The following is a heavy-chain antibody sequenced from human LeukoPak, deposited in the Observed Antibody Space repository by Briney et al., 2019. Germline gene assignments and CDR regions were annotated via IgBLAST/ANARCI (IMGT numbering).Heavy chain of an antibody. CDR2: MNPNSGGT. J-gene: IGHJ4*02. V-gene: IGHV1-2*02. CDR3: TSAGPSYYSDSSGFYYYFDY. CDR1: GYTFTGYY. Sequence: ASVKVSCKASGYTFTGYYLHWLRQAPGRGLEWMGWMNPNSGGTNYAQKFQGRVTMTRDTSISAAYMELSRLRLDDTAVYYCTSAGPSYYSDSSGFYYYFDYWGQGTLVTVSP. D-gene: IGHD3-22*01.